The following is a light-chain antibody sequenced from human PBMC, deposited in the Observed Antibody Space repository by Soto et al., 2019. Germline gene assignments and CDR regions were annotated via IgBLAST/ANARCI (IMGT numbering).Light chain of an antibody. CDR1: QSVSSNY. Sequence: IVLTQSPGTLSLSPGERATLSCRASQSVSSNYLAWYQQKPGQAPRLLIYGASSRATGIPDRFSGSGSGTDFTLTISRLEPEDCAVYYCQQYGSSPRVTFGGGTKVEIK. CDR3: QQYGSSPRVT. CDR2: GAS. J-gene: IGKJ4*01. V-gene: IGKV3-20*01.